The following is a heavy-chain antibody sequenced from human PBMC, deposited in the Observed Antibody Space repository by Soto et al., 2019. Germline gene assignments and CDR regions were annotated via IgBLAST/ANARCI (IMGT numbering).Heavy chain of an antibody. CDR2: IYHSGST. CDR1: GGSISSGGYS. Sequence: KPSETLSLTCAVSGGSISSGGYSWSWIRQPPGKGLEWIGYIYHSGSTYYNPSLKSRVTISVDGSKNQFSLKLSSVTAADTAVYYCARGLDYYDSSGYYLGFFDYWGQGTLVTVYS. J-gene: IGHJ4*02. CDR3: ARGLDYYDSSGYYLGFFDY. D-gene: IGHD3-22*01. V-gene: IGHV4-30-2*01.